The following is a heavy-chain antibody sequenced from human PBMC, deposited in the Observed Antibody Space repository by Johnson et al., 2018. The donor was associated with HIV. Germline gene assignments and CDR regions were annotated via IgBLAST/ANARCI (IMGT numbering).Heavy chain of an antibody. J-gene: IGHJ3*02. Sequence: QLVESGGGVVQPGGSLRLSCAASGFTFSSYGMHWVRQAPGKGLEWVAFIRYDGSNKYYADSVKGRFTISRDNSKNTLYLQINSLRAEDTAVYYCARMNYYYASGREAFDIWGQGTMVTVSS. V-gene: IGHV3-30*02. CDR1: GFTFSSYG. CDR3: ARMNYYYASGREAFDI. D-gene: IGHD3-10*01. CDR2: IRYDGSNK.